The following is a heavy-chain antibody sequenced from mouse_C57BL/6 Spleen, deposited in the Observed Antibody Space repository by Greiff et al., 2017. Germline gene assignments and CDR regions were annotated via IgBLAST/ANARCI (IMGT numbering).Heavy chain of an antibody. D-gene: IGHD2-12*01. J-gene: IGHJ3*01. CDR2: IYHGSGST. CDR1: GYTFTSYW. Sequence: VQLQQPGAELVKPGASVKMSCKASGYTFTSYWITWVKQRPGQGLEWIGDIYHGSGSTNYNEKFKSKATLTVDTSSITAYMQLSSLTYEDSTVXYCARTTEGFAYWGQGTLVTVSA. CDR3: ARTTEGFAY. V-gene: IGHV1-55*01.